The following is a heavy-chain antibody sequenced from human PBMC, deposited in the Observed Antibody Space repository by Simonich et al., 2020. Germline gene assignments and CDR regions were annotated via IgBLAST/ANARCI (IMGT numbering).Heavy chain of an antibody. CDR2: IGSSSIYI. Sequence: EVQLVESGGGLVKPGGSLRLSRAASGFTLSSYSRNWVRQAPGKGLEWVTSIGSSSIYIYYADSVKGRFTISRDNAKNSLYLQMNSLRAEDTAVYYCARANERDYWGQGTLVTVSS. J-gene: IGHJ4*02. V-gene: IGHV3-21*01. D-gene: IGHD1-1*01. CDR1: GFTLSSYS. CDR3: ARANERDY.